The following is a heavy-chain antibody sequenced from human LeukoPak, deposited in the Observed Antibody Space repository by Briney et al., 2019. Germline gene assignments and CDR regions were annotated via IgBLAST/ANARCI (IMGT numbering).Heavy chain of an antibody. CDR2: IYYSGNT. J-gene: IGHJ6*03. CDR1: GGSFSDSY. CDR3: ASRDAPPGYYYYMDV. D-gene: IGHD2-2*01. Sequence: SETLSLTCAVYGGSFSDSYWSWIRQPPGKGLEWIGSIYYSGNTYYNPSLKSRVTISVDTSKSQFSLKLSSVTAADTAVYYCASRDAPPGYYYYMDVWGIGTTVTVSS. V-gene: IGHV4-34*01.